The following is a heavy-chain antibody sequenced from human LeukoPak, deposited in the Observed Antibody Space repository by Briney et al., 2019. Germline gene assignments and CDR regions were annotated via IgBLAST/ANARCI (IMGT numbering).Heavy chain of an antibody. CDR2: IYYSGNT. CDR3: AREVHYYGSGTYFFWFDP. Sequence: SETLSLTCTVSGGSISSFYWSWIRQSPGKELEWIGYIYYSGNTKYNPSLKSRITMAVDTSKNQVSLKLTSVTAADTAIYYCAREVHYYGSGTYFFWFDPWGQGTLVTVSS. CDR1: GGSISSFY. J-gene: IGHJ5*02. D-gene: IGHD3-10*01. V-gene: IGHV4-59*01.